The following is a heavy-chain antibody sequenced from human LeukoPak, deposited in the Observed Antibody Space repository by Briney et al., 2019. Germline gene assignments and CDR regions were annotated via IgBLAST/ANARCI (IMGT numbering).Heavy chain of an antibody. CDR3: AKDLDIVATITGN. CDR2: VSGSGGST. CDR1: GFTFSSYA. V-gene: IGHV3-23*01. J-gene: IGHJ4*02. D-gene: IGHD5-12*01. Sequence: GGSLRLSCAASGFTFSSYAMSWVRQAPGKGLEWVSGVSGSGGSTYYADSVKGRFTVSRDNSKNTLYLQMNSLRAEDTAVYYCAKDLDIVATITGNWGQGTLVTVSS.